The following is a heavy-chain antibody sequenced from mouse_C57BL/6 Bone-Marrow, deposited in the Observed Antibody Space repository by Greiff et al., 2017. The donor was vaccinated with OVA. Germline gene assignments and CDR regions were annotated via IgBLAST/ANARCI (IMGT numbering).Heavy chain of an antibody. CDR1: GYTFTSYG. CDR3: ARGDSI. J-gene: IGHJ2*01. D-gene: IGHD2-10*02. CDR2: IYPRSGNT. Sequence: QVQLKQSGAELARPGASVKLSCKASGYTFTSYGISWVKQRPGQGLEWIGEIYPRSGNTYYNEKFKGKATLTADKSSSTAYMELRSLKSEDSAVYFCARGDSIWGQGTTLTVSS. V-gene: IGHV1-81*01.